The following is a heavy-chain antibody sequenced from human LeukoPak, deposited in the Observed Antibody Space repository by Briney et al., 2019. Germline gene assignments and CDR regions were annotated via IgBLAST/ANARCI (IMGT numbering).Heavy chain of an antibody. CDR1: GFTFSSYW. Sequence: PGGSLRLSCAGSGFTFSSYWMTWVRQAPGKGLEWVANIKQDGSEKYSVDSVKGRFTISRDNAKNSLYLQMNSLRPEDTAVYYCARENSRQLPYTLDYWGQGTLVTVSS. CDR2: IKQDGSEK. V-gene: IGHV3-7*01. CDR3: ARENSRQLPYTLDY. D-gene: IGHD2-2*01. J-gene: IGHJ4*02.